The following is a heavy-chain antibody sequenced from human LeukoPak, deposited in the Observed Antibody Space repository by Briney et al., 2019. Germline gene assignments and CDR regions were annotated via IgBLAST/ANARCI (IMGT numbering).Heavy chain of an antibody. V-gene: IGHV3-23*01. D-gene: IGHD3-10*01. CDR2: ISGSGGST. Sequence: PGGSLRLSCAASGFTFSTYAMSWVRQPPGKGLEWASTISGSGGSTYYADSVKGRFTISRDNSKNTLYLQMNSLRAEDTAVYYCAKDLVSSSHGELRFYYFDYWGQGTLVTVSS. J-gene: IGHJ4*02. CDR1: GFTFSTYA. CDR3: AKDLVSSSHGELRFYYFDY.